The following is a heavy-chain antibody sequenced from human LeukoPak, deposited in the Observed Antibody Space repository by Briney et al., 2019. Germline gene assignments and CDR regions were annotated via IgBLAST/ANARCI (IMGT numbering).Heavy chain of an antibody. J-gene: IGHJ4*02. D-gene: IGHD3-10*01. Sequence: GVSLRLSCAASGFIFASHAMTWVRQAPGKGLEWVSTITGGGDYTYYADSVKGRFTISRDNSKNTLYLQMNSLRAEDTAVYYCAKDSEFGDLLTGPYWGQGTLVTVSS. CDR3: AKDSEFGDLLTGPY. CDR2: ITGGGDYT. V-gene: IGHV3-23*01. CDR1: GFIFASHA.